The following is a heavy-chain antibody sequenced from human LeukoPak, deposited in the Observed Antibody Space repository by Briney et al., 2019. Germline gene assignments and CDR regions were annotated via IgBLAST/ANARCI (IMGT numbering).Heavy chain of an antibody. CDR2: ISGSGGST. V-gene: IGHV3-23*01. J-gene: IGHJ4*02. Sequence: QSGGSLRLSCAASVFTFSSYAMSWVRQAPGKGLEWVSTISGSGGSTYYADSVKGRFTISRGNSKNTLYLQMNSLRAEDTAVYYCARSSGSPTYFDYWGQGTLVTVSS. D-gene: IGHD1-26*01. CDR1: VFTFSSYA. CDR3: ARSSGSPTYFDY.